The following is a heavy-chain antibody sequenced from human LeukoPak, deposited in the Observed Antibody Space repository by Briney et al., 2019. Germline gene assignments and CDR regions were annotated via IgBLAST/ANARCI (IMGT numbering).Heavy chain of an antibody. V-gene: IGHV3-48*04. CDR1: GFTFSSYG. D-gene: IGHD3-10*02. J-gene: IGHJ6*04. Sequence: GGTLRLSCAASGFTFSSYGMSWVRQAPGKGLEWVSYISSSGSTIYYADSVKGRFTISRDNAKNSLYLQMNSLRAEDTAVYYCAELGITMIGGVWGKGTTVAISS. CDR3: AELGITMIGGV. CDR2: ISSSGSTI.